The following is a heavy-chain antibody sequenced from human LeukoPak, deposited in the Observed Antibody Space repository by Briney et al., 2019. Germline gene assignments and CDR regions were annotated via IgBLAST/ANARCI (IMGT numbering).Heavy chain of an antibody. V-gene: IGHV1-46*01. CDR2: VNPSGGST. Sequence: ASVKVSCKASGYTFTTYYIYWVRQAPGQGLEWMGIVNPSGGSTTYSQKFQGRVTMTSDTSTSTVYMELSSLKSEDTAVYYCAREAGKRRHLLRARFYYYFDSWGQGTLVTVSS. J-gene: IGHJ4*02. CDR3: AREAGKRRHLLRARFYYYFDS. CDR1: GYTFTTYY. D-gene: IGHD3-22*01.